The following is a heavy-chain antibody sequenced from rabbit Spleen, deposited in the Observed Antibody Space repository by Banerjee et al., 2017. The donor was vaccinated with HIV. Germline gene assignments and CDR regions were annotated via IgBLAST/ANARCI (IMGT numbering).Heavy chain of an antibody. CDR2: IATGSGFT. Sequence: QEQLEESGGDLVKPEGSLALTCTASGFSLSSGYYMCWVRQAPGKGLEWIGCIATGSGFTYYANWAKGRFTISRTSSTTVTLQMTSLTVADTATYFCARDTGSSFSSYGMDLWGPGTLVTVS. V-gene: IGHV1S45*01. CDR1: GFSLSSGYY. D-gene: IGHD8-1*01. J-gene: IGHJ6*01. CDR3: ARDTGSSFSSYGMDL.